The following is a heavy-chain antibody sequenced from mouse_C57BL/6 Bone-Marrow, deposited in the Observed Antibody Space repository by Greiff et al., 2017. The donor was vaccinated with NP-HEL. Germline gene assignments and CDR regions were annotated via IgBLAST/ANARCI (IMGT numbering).Heavy chain of an antibody. CDR1: GFNIKDDY. V-gene: IGHV14-4*01. Sequence: VQLKESGAELVRPGASVKLSCTASGFNIKDDYMHWVKQRPEQGLEWIGWIDPENGDTEYASKFQGKATITADTSSNTAYLQLSSLTSEDTAVYYCTSYYYGSRGGYYFDYWGQGTTLTVSS. CDR2: IDPENGDT. D-gene: IGHD1-1*01. J-gene: IGHJ2*01. CDR3: TSYYYGSRGGYYFDY.